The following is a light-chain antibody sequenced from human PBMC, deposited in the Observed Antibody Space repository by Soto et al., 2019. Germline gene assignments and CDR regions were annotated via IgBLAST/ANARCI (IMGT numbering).Light chain of an antibody. Sequence: EIVLTQSPGTLTMSPGERATLSCRASQAVGSSLLAWYQQKPGQAPRLVIYGASSRATGIPDRFSGSGSGTVFTLTISILEPEDFAVYYCQHSGSSLWTFGQGTKVEIK. CDR3: QHSGSSLWT. CDR2: GAS. V-gene: IGKV3-20*01. CDR1: QAVGSSL. J-gene: IGKJ1*01.